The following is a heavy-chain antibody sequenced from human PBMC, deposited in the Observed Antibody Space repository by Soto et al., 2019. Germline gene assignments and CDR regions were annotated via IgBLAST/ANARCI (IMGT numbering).Heavy chain of an antibody. CDR2: IDPSDSYP. J-gene: IGHJ4*02. CDR1: GYSFTSFW. CDR3: ARTRMGSGWSETDY. D-gene: IGHD6-19*01. V-gene: IGHV5-10-1*01. Sequence: GESLKISCNGSGYSFTSFWISWVRQMPGKGLEWMGRIDPSDSYPNYSPSFQGHVTISADKSISTAYLQWSSLKASDTAIYYCARTRMGSGWSETDYWGQGTLGTFSA.